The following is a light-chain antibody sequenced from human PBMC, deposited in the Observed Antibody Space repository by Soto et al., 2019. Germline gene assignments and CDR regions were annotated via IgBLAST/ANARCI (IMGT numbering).Light chain of an antibody. V-gene: IGKV3-15*01. CDR3: QQYNSWPPVT. J-gene: IGKJ4*01. CDR2: GAS. CDR1: QSVSSN. Sequence: EILMTQSPATLSVSPGERATLSCRASQSVSSNLAWYQQKPGQAPRLLIYGASTRATGIPARFSGSGSGTEFTLTISSLQSEDFAVYYCQQYNSWPPVTFGGGTKVDIK.